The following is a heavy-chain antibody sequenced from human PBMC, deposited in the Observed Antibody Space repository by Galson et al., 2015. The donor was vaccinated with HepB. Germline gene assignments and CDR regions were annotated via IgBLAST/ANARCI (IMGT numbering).Heavy chain of an antibody. V-gene: IGHV1-69*13. J-gene: IGHJ5*02. CDR2: IIPVFGTP. D-gene: IGHD6-19*01. CDR3: AREYNSDTGWFDP. Sequence: SVKVSCKASGGTFSSYAISWVRQAPGQGLEWMGGIIPVFGTPSYAQKFQGRVTITADESTSTVYMELSSLRSDDTAVYYCAREYNSDTGWFDPWGQGTLVTVSS. CDR1: GGTFSSYA.